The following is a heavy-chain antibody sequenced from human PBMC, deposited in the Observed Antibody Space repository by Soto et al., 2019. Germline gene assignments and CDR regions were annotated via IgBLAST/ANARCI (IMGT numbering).Heavy chain of an antibody. CDR3: ARYSRSCYFDY. V-gene: IGHV4-30-4*01. D-gene: IGHD1-26*01. CDR1: GGSISSGDYY. CDR2: IYYSGST. J-gene: IGHJ4*02. Sequence: TLSLTCTVSGGSISSGDYYWSWIRQPPGKGLEWIGYIYYSGSTYYNPSLKSRVTISVDTSKNQFSLKLSSVTAADTAVYYCARYSRSCYFDYWGQGTLVTVSS.